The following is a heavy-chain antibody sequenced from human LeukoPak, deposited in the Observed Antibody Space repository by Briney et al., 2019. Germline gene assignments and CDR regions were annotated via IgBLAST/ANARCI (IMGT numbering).Heavy chain of an antibody. CDR1: GFTVSSNY. J-gene: IGHJ4*02. V-gene: IGHV3-53*01. CDR3: ARDLYYYDSSE. CDR2: IYSGGST. D-gene: IGHD3-22*01. Sequence: GGSLRLSCAASGFTVSSNYMSWVRQAPGKGLEWVSVIYSGGSTYYADSVKGRFTISRDNSKNTLYLQMNSLRAEDTAVYYCARDLYYYDSSEWGQGTLVTVSS.